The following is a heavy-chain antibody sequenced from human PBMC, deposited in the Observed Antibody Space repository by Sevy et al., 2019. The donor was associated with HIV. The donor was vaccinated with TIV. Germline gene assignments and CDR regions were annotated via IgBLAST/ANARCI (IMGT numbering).Heavy chain of an antibody. CDR3: AKDRGAYCGSDCSDCFDY. Sequence: GGSLRLSCAASGFTFSSYGMHWVRQAPGKGLEWVAVISYDGSNKYYSDSVKGRFTISRDNSKNTLYLQMNSLRAEDTAVYYCAKDRGAYCGSDCSDCFDYWGHGTLVTVSS. V-gene: IGHV3-30*18. CDR1: GFTFSSYG. J-gene: IGHJ4*01. D-gene: IGHD2-21*01. CDR2: ISYDGSNK.